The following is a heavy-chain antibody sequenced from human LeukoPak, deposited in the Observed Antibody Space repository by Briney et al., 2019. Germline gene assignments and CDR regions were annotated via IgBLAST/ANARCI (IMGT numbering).Heavy chain of an antibody. CDR3: AKVGSSSSPYYYYYMDV. J-gene: IGHJ6*03. CDR2: ISGSGGST. Sequence: PGGSLRLSCAASGFTFSSCAMRWVRQAPGKGLEWVSAISGSGGSTYYADSVKGRFTISRDNSKNTLYLQMNSLRAEDTAVYYCAKVGSSSSPYYYYYMDVWGKGTTVTVSS. V-gene: IGHV3-23*01. D-gene: IGHD6-6*01. CDR1: GFTFSSCA.